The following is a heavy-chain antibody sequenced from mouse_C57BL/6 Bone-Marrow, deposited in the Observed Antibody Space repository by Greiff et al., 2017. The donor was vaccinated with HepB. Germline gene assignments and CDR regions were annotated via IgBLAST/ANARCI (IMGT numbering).Heavy chain of an antibody. D-gene: IGHD1-2*01. V-gene: IGHV1-5*01. Sequence: EVQLQQSGTVLARPGASVKMSCKTSGYTFTSYWMHWVKQRPGQGLEWIGAIYPGNSDTSYNQKFKGKAKLTAVTSASTAYMELSSLTNEDSAVYYCTRLGMGITTAAAMDYWGQGTSVTVSS. CDR3: TRLGMGITTAAAMDY. CDR1: GYTFTSYW. J-gene: IGHJ4*01. CDR2: IYPGNSDT.